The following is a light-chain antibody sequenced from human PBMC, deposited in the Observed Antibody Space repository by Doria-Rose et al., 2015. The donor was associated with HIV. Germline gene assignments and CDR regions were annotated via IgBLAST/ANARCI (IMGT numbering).Light chain of an antibody. CDR3: LQHNSYPRT. J-gene: IGKJ1*01. CDR1: HDIGNY. CDR2: DTS. Sequence: DIQMTQSPSAMSASVGDRVTITCRASHDIGNYLAWYQQKPGKAPKRLIYDTSSLNSGVPSWFSGSGSGTEFTLTISSLQPEDFATYYCLQHNSYPRTFGQGPKVDTK. V-gene: IGKV1-17*03.